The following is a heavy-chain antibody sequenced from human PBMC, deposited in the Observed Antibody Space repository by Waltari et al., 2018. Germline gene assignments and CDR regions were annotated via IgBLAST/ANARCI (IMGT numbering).Heavy chain of an antibody. D-gene: IGHD2-15*01. CDR1: GDSITRSDYY. CDR3: TRRPYSTGWVWFDP. CDR2: IYYSGIT. Sequence: QLLLQESGQGLVKPSETLSLTCSVSGDSITRSDYYWAWIRQSPGKKLEWIGTIYYSGITYYNPSVDSRVTMSVDTSQNQFSLRLSSVTAADTGVYYCTRRPYSTGWVWFDPWGQGTLVTVSS. V-gene: IGHV4-39*01. J-gene: IGHJ5*02.